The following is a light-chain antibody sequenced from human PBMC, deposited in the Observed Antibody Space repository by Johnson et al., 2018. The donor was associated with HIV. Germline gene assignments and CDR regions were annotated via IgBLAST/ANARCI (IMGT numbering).Light chain of an antibody. V-gene: IGLV1-51*02. J-gene: IGLJ1*01. CDR2: ENN. CDR3: GTWDNSRFTGGV. Sequence: QSLLTQPPSVSAAPGQKVTISCSGSSSNIGNNYVSWYQQLPGTAPKLLIYENNKRPSGIPDRFSGSKSGTSATLGITGLQTGDEADYYCGTWDNSRFTGGVFGSGTKVIVL. CDR1: SSNIGNNY.